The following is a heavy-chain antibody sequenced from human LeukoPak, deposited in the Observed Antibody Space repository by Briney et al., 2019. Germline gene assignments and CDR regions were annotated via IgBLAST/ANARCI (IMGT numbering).Heavy chain of an antibody. V-gene: IGHV3-23*01. CDR1: GFTFSSYA. J-gene: IGHJ5*02. D-gene: IGHD2-15*01. CDR3: APAGEDIVADWFDP. CDR2: ISGSGGST. Sequence: GGSLRLSCAASGFTFSSYAMSWVRRAPGKGLEWVSAISGSGGSTYYADSVKGRFTISRDNSKNTLYLQMNSLRAEDTAVYYCAPAGEDIVADWFDPWGQGTLVTVSS.